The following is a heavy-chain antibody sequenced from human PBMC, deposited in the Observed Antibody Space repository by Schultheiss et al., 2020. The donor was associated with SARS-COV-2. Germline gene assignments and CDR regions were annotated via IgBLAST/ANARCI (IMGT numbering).Heavy chain of an antibody. CDR3: ARGEGRIDGPYFDY. CDR2: ISAYNGNT. Sequence: SVKVSCKASGGTFSRYAISWVRQAPGQGLEWMGWISAYNGNTNYAQKLQGRVTITADESTSTAYMELSSLRSEDTAVYYCARGEGRIDGPYFDYWGQGTLVTVSS. J-gene: IGHJ4*02. D-gene: IGHD2-15*01. V-gene: IGHV1-69*13. CDR1: GGTFSRYA.